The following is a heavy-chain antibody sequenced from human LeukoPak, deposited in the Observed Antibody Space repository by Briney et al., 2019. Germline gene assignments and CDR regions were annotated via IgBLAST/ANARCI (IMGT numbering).Heavy chain of an antibody. J-gene: IGHJ6*03. CDR3: ARDLTYYYDTSGYFYYYYYCMDV. CDR1: GGTFSSYA. D-gene: IGHD3-22*01. V-gene: IGHV1-69*01. Sequence: ASVKVSCKXSGGTFSSYAISWVRQAPGQGLEWMGGIIPIFGTANYAQKFQGRVTITADESTSTAYMELSSLRSEDTAVYYCARDLTYYYDTSGYFYYYYYCMDVWGKGTTVTVSS. CDR2: IIPIFGTA.